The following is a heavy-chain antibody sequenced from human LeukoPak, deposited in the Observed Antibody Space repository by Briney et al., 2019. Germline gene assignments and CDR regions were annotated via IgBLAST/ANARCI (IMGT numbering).Heavy chain of an antibody. CDR1: GFTFRSYG. Sequence: GGSLRLSCAASGFTFRSYGMQWVRQAPGKGLEWVAVIWNDSTQKYYADSVKGRFTISKDNSRNALNLQMDSLRAEDTAVYYCGRGGWGGLTLDYWGQGTLVPVSS. CDR3: GRGGWGGLTLDY. V-gene: IGHV3-33*01. J-gene: IGHJ4*02. D-gene: IGHD3-16*01. CDR2: IWNDSTQK.